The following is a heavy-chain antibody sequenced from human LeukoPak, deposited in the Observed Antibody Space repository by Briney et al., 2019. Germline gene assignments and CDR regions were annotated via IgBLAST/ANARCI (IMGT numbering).Heavy chain of an antibody. CDR1: GFTVSSNY. CDR3: ASGIAVAGDYYYYGMDV. CDR2: IHSGGST. J-gene: IGHJ6*04. V-gene: IGHV3-53*01. Sequence: AGGSLRLSCAASGFTVSSNYMSWVRQAPGKGLEWVSVIHSGGSTYYADSVKGRFTISRDNSKNTLYLQMNSLRAEDTAVYYCASGIAVAGDYYYYGMDVWGKGTTVTVSS. D-gene: IGHD6-19*01.